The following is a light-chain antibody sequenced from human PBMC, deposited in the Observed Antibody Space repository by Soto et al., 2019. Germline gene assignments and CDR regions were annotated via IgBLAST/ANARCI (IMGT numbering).Light chain of an antibody. V-gene: IGKV3-15*01. CDR2: GAS. CDR3: QQYNKWPLT. CDR1: ESVSIN. J-gene: IGKJ4*01. Sequence: EIVLTQSPATLSVSQGERATLSCRASESVSINLAWYQQKPGQAPRLLISGASARATGIPARFSGSGSGTEFTLTISSLQSEDFAVYYCQQYNKWPLTFGGGTKVEIK.